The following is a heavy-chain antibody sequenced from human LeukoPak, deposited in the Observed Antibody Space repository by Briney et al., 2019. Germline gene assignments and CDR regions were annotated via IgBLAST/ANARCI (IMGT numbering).Heavy chain of an antibody. V-gene: IGHV3-48*03. CDR2: ISSSGGTM. CDR3: ARIPHPDYADAQ. J-gene: IGHJ4*02. Sequence: PGGSLGLSCEASGFTVSSFEINWVRQAPGKGLEWVSYISSSGGTMDYADSVKGRFTVSRDNGKKLVHLQLNSLRAEDTAVYFCARIPHPDYADAQWGQGTLVIVSS. CDR1: GFTVSSFE. D-gene: IGHD4-17*01.